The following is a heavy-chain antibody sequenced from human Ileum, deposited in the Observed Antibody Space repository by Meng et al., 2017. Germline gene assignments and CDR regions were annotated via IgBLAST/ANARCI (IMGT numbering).Heavy chain of an antibody. V-gene: IGHV4-61*01. D-gene: IGHD3-10*01. J-gene: IGHJ4*02. CDR1: GAAVSAASYY. Sequence: QLQVCAPGLVRPSVPLSLTCNVSGAAVSAASYYRGWIRQPPGQGLEWIGLIHYSGSRNSNPSLKSRVTMSVDTSNNQVSLRLTSVTAADTAVYYCARFYGSGTFEVHDYWGQGTLVTVSS. CDR3: ARFYGSGTFEVHDY. CDR2: IHYSGSR.